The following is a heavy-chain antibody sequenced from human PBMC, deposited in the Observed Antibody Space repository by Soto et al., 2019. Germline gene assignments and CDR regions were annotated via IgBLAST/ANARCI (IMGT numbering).Heavy chain of an antibody. V-gene: IGHV1-69*06. CDR2: IIPIFGTA. J-gene: IGHJ3*02. CDR1: GGTFSSYA. D-gene: IGHD1-20*01. Sequence: SVKVSCKASGGTFSSYAISWVRQAPGQGLEWMGGIIPIFGTANYAQKFQGRVTITADKSTSTAYMELSSLRSEDTAVYYCPRDITRWPHRAFDSWGQGTMVTVSS. CDR3: PRDITRWPHRAFDS.